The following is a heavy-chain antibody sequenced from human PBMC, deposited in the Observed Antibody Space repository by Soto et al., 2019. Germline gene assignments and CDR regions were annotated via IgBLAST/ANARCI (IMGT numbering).Heavy chain of an antibody. J-gene: IGHJ4*02. CDR3: ATQFGVTATRAFDA. Sequence: QVQLQESGPGLVKPSGTLSLTCDVSGGSINTNWWSWVRQPPGKGLEWIGESYHSGATNYNPSLKNRVTIFVENSTHPFSLSLNSGTAADTAVYFCATQFGVTATRAFDAWWLGILVTLSS. CDR1: GGSINTNW. V-gene: IGHV4-4*02. CDR2: SYHSGAT. D-gene: IGHD2-21*02.